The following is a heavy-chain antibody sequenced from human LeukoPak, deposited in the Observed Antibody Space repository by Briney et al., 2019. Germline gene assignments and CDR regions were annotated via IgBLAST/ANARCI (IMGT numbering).Heavy chain of an antibody. Sequence: TSETLSLTCAVSGGSISSGGYSWSWIRQPPGKGLEWIGYIYHSGSTYYNPSLKSRVTILVDRSKNQFSLKLSSVTAADTAVNYCARGSSGYSYTGEDTFDPWGQGTLVTVSS. CDR1: GGSISSGGYS. V-gene: IGHV4-30-2*01. CDR3: ARGSSGYSYTGEDTFDP. J-gene: IGHJ5*02. CDR2: IYHSGST. D-gene: IGHD3-22*01.